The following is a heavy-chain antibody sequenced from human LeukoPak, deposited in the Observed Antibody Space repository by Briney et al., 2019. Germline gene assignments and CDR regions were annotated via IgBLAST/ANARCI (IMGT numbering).Heavy chain of an antibody. CDR2: ISSGSTSI. CDR1: GFTFSVYS. D-gene: IGHD6-19*01. V-gene: IGHV3-48*01. Sequence: GGSLRLSCAASGFTFSVYSMNWVRQAPGKGLEWVSYISSGSTSIYYADSVRGRFTVSRDNAKNSLYLQMNSLRAEDTAVYYCASPISGWYDWGQGTLVTVSS. J-gene: IGHJ4*02. CDR3: ASPISGWYD.